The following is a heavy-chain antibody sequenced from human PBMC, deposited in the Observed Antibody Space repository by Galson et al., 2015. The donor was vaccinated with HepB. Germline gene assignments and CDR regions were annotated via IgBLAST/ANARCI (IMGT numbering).Heavy chain of an antibody. D-gene: IGHD6-19*01. Sequence: SETLSLTCTVSGGSISSSSYYWGWIRQPPGKGLEWIGSIYYSGSTYYNPSLKSRVTISVDTSKNQFSLKLSSVTAADTAVYYCASANKKGWYYFDYWGQGTLVTVSS. J-gene: IGHJ4*02. CDR1: GGSISSSSYY. CDR3: ASANKKGWYYFDY. CDR2: IYYSGST. V-gene: IGHV4-39*01.